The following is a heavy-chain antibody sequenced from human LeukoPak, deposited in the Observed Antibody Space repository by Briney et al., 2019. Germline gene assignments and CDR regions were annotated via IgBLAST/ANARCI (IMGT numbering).Heavy chain of an antibody. CDR2: IYYSGST. Sequence: PSETLSLTCTVSGGSISSSSYYWGWIRQPPGKGLEWIGSIYYSGSTYYNPSLKSRVTISVDTSKNQFSLKLSSVTAADRAVYYCARLGYDILTESVGGFDYWGQGTLVTVSS. D-gene: IGHD3-9*01. V-gene: IGHV4-39*01. J-gene: IGHJ4*02. CDR3: ARLGYDILTESVGGFDY. CDR1: GGSISSSSYY.